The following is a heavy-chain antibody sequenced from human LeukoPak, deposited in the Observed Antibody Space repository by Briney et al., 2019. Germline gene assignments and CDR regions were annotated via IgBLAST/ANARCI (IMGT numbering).Heavy chain of an antibody. D-gene: IGHD2-15*01. V-gene: IGHV1-2*02. CDR1: GYTFTGYY. CDR3: ARQQRRVVVAATLVSWFDP. J-gene: IGHJ5*02. CDR2: INPNSGGT. Sequence: ASVKVSCKASGYTFTGYYMHWVRQAPGQGLEWMGWINPNSGGTNYAQKFQGRVTMTRDTSISTAYMELSRLRSDDTAVYYCARQQRRVVVAATLVSWFDPWGQGTLVTVSS.